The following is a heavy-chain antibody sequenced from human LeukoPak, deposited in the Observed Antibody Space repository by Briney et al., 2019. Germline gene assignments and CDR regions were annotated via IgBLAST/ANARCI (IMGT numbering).Heavy chain of an antibody. Sequence: TSETLSLTCTVSGGSISSYYWDWIRQSPGKGLEWIGNIYSGGSTYYTPSLKSRVTISVDTSKNQFSLKLSSVTAADTAIYFCARHSRSGSGGYENAFDIWGQGTMVTVSS. V-gene: IGHV4-39*01. J-gene: IGHJ3*02. CDR2: IYSGGST. CDR1: GGSISSYY. D-gene: IGHD5-12*01. CDR3: ARHSRSGSGGYENAFDI.